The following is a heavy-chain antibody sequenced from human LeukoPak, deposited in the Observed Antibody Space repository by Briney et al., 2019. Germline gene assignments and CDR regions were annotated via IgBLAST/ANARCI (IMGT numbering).Heavy chain of an antibody. D-gene: IGHD6-13*01. J-gene: IGHJ4*02. CDR1: GSSISSYY. CDR2: IYYSGST. Sequence: SETLSLTCTVSGSSISSYYWSWIRQPPGKGLEWIGYIYYSGSTNYNPSLKSRVTISVDTSKNQFSLKLSSVTAADTAVYYCARGSAGIDYWGQGTLVTVSS. CDR3: ARGSAGIDY. V-gene: IGHV4-59*01.